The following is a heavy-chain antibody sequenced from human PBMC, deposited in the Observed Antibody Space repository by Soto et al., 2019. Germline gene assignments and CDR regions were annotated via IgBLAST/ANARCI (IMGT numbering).Heavy chain of an antibody. J-gene: IGHJ4*02. CDR3: ASHYDMWSGYLAPVDY. D-gene: IGHD3-3*01. Sequence: QVPLVESGGDLVKPGGSLRLSCAASGYTFSDYYMSWIRQAPGKGLEWISHIATSGTKIYYADSVKGRLPITRDNAKNSLYLEMNSLRVEDTAVYYCASHYDMWSGYLAPVDYWGPGTLGTVSS. CDR2: IATSGTKI. CDR1: GYTFSDYY. V-gene: IGHV3-11*01.